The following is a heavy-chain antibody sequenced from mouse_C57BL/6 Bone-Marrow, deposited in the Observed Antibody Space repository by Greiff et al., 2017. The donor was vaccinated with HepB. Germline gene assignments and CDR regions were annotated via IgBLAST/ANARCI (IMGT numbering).Heavy chain of an antibody. CDR3: AREVYYDYDGFAY. CDR1: GYTFTSYW. J-gene: IGHJ3*01. V-gene: IGHV1-69*01. Sequence: QVHVKQPGAELVMPGASVKLSCKASGYTFTSYWMHWVKQRPGQGLEWIGEIDPSDSYTNYNQKFKGKSTLTVDKSSSTAYMQLSSLTSEDSAVYYCAREVYYDYDGFAYWGQGTLVTVSA. D-gene: IGHD2-4*01. CDR2: IDPSDSYT.